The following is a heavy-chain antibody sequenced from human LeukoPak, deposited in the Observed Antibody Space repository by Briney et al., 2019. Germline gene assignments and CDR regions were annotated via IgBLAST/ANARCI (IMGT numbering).Heavy chain of an antibody. V-gene: IGHV3-30*18. CDR3: AKGVRGVIAYYFDF. J-gene: IGHJ4*02. CDR2: ISSDGSDK. D-gene: IGHD3-10*01. Sequence: GGSLRLSCAASGFIFSSYVMHWVRQAPGKGLEWVAVISSDGSDKYYADSGKGRFTISRDNSKNQLYLQINSLRTEDTAVYYCAKGVRGVIAYYFDFWDQGTLVTVSS. CDR1: GFIFSSYV.